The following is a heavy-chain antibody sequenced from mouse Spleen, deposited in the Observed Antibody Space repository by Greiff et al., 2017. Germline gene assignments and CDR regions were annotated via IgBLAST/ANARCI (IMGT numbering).Heavy chain of an antibody. Sequence: DVKLVESGGGLVKPGGSLKLSCAASGFTFSSYAMSWVRQTPEKRLEWVATISSGGSYTYYPDSVKGRFTISRDNAKNTLYLQMSSLRSEDTAMYYCARPYYYGSSYDAMDYWGQGTSVTVSS. J-gene: IGHJ4*01. CDR1: GFTFSSYA. CDR3: ARPYYYGSSYDAMDY. V-gene: IGHV5-9-1*01. D-gene: IGHD1-1*01. CDR2: ISSGGSYT.